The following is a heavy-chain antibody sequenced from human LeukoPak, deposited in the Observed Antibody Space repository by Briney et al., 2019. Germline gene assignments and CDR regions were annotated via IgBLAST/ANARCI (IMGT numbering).Heavy chain of an antibody. V-gene: IGHV3-30*18. CDR2: ISYDGSNN. CDR3: AKDQYARSWYEDY. CDR1: GFTFSSYA. J-gene: IGHJ4*02. Sequence: GGSLRLSCAASGFTFSSYAMHWVRQAPGKGLEWVAYISYDGSNNHYADSVKGRFTISRDNSKNTLYLQMNSLRAEDTAVYYCAKDQYARSWYEDYWGQGTLVIVSS. D-gene: IGHD6-13*01.